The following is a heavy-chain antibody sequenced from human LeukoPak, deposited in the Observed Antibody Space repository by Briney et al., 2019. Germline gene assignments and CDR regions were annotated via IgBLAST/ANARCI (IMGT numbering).Heavy chain of an antibody. D-gene: IGHD2-2*02. CDR3: AKALWGYCSSTSCYTIDY. CDR2: IHYDGARS. V-gene: IGHV3-30*02. CDR1: GFSFSGYG. Sequence: GGSLRLSCAASGFSFSGYGMHWVRQAPGKRLEWVAFIHYDGARSYYADSVKGRFTISRDNSRNTLYLQMNSLRPEDTAVYYCAKALWGYCSSTSCYTIDYWGQGTLVTVSS. J-gene: IGHJ4*02.